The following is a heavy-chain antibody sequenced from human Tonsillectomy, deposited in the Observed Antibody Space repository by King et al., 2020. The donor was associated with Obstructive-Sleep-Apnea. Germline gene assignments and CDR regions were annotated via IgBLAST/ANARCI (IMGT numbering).Heavy chain of an antibody. J-gene: IGHJ4*02. CDR2: IWYDGSNK. V-gene: IGHV3-33*06. CDR1: GFTFSSYG. Sequence: VQLVESGGGVVQPGRSLRLSCAASGFTFSSYGMHWVRQAPGKGLAWVAVIWYDGSNKYYADSVKGRVTISRDNSKNTLYLQMNSLRAEDTAVYYCAKEGGVATTFGYFDYWGQGTLVTVSS. D-gene: IGHD5-12*01. CDR3: AKEGGVATTFGYFDY.